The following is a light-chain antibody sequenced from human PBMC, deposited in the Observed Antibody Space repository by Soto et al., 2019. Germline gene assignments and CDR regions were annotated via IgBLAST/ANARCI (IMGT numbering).Light chain of an antibody. J-gene: IGLJ1*01. Sequence: QSALTQPPSVSGSPGQSVAISCTGTGSDIGTYNRVSWYQQPPGTAPKLIIYDVSDRPSGVPDRFSGSKSGNTASLTISGLQAEDEADYYCSSYTSSSTYVFGTGTK. CDR2: DVS. V-gene: IGLV2-18*02. CDR3: SSYTSSSTYV. CDR1: GSDIGTYNR.